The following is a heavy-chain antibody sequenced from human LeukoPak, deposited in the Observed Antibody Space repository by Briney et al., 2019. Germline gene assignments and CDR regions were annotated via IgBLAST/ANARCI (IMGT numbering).Heavy chain of an antibody. CDR2: IYYSGST. J-gene: IGHJ4*02. CDR1: GGSISSSSYY. V-gene: IGHV4-39*01. Sequence: SETLSLTCTVSGGSISSSSYYWRGIRQPPGKGLEWIGRIYYSGSTYYNPSLKSRVTIFVDMSKNQFSLKLSSVTAADTTVYYSARHNGGWLDYWGQGTLVTVSS. CDR3: ARHNGGWLDY. D-gene: IGHD6-19*01.